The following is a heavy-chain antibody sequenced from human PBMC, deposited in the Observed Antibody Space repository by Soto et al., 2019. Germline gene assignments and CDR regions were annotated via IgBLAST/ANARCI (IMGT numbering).Heavy chain of an antibody. V-gene: IGHV3-30*18. D-gene: IGHD6-19*01. CDR2: ISHDGSNA. J-gene: IGHJ4*02. CDR3: AKQGIEVAGTDYFVY. Sequence: QVQLVESGGGVVQPGKSLRLSCAAAGFIFRSYGVHWVRQAPGKGLEWVAVISHDGSNAYYADAVNGRFTISRDNAKNTVYLQMNSLRAEDTAVYYCAKQGIEVAGTDYFVYWGQGALVTVAS. CDR1: GFIFRSYG.